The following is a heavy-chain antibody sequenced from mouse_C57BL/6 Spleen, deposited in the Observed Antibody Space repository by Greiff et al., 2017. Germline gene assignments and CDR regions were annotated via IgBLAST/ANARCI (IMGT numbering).Heavy chain of an antibody. CDR2: LYPGSGSI. D-gene: IGHD3-2*02. Sequence: VQLQQSGAELVKPGASVKLSCKASGYTFTEYTIHWVKQRSGQGLEWIGWLYPGSGSIKYNEKFKDKATLTADKSSSTVYMELSRLNSEDSAVYFCARHEGGRQLRSRGFSYWGQGTTLTVSS. J-gene: IGHJ2*01. V-gene: IGHV1-62-2*01. CDR3: ARHEGGRQLRSRGFSY. CDR1: GYTFTEYT.